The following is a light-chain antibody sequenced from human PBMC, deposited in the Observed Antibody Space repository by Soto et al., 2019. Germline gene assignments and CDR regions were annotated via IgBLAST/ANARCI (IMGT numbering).Light chain of an antibody. V-gene: IGKV3-15*01. Sequence: EIVMTQSPATLSVSPGERATLSCRASQSVSSNLAWYQQKPGQAPRLLVYGASTRATGIPARFSGSGSGTQFTLTISSLRPDDFATFYCQQYKVYPYTFGQGTRL. CDR3: QQYKVYPYT. CDR2: GAS. J-gene: IGKJ2*01. CDR1: QSVSSN.